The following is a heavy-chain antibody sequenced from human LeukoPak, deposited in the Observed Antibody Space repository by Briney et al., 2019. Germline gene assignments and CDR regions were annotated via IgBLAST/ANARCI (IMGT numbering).Heavy chain of an antibody. CDR2: IKPDGSET. CDR1: RFTSSNHY. J-gene: IGHJ3*01. V-gene: IGHV3-7*01. CDR3: ARNLVHLWNVFDF. Sequence: GGSLRLSCVASRFTSSNHYMSWVRQAPGKGLEWVATIKPDGSETFYVDSVKGRFTVSRDNAKNSLYLQMSSLRAEDTAVYHCARNLVHLWNVFDFWGLGTMVTVSS. D-gene: IGHD5-18*01.